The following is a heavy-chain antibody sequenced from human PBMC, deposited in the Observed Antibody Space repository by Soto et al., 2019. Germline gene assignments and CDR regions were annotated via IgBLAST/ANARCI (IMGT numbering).Heavy chain of an antibody. CDR2: VYYSGST. Sequence: QVQLQESGPGLVKPSETLSLTCTVSGGSISNYYWSWIRQPPGKGLEWIGYVYYSGSTDYNPSLKRRVTMSVDTSRNQFSLKLNSVSAAATAVYYFARGQYLPHEVFDIWAKGQWSPSL. D-gene: IGHD2-2*01. CDR3: ARGQYLPHEVFDI. V-gene: IGHV4-59*08. CDR1: GGSISNYY. J-gene: IGHJ3*02.